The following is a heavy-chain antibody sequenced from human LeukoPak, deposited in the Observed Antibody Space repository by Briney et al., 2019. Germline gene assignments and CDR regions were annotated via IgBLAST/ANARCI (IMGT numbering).Heavy chain of an antibody. CDR2: ISGSGGTT. D-gene: IGHD4-17*01. CDR1: GFTFSSYA. Sequence: PGGSLRLSCAASGFTFSSYAMSWVRQAPGKGLEWVSAISGSGGTTYYADSVKGRFTISRDNSKNTLFLQMNSLRAGDTAVYYCAKGPFTVTNHYFDYWGQGTLVTVSS. V-gene: IGHV3-23*01. J-gene: IGHJ4*02. CDR3: AKGPFTVTNHYFDY.